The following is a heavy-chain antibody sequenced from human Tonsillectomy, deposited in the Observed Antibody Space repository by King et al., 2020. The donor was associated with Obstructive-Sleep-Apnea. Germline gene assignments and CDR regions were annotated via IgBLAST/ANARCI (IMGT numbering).Heavy chain of an antibody. D-gene: IGHD3-3*01. CDR3: AHSPAYEFWSRYDYSRGSQVPNWFDP. Sequence: TLKESGPTLVKPTQTLTLTCTFSGFSLSTSGVGVGWIRQPPGKALEWLALIYWDDDKRYSPSLKSRLTITKDTSKNQVVLTMTNLDPVDTATYYCAHSPAYEFWSRYDYSRGSQVPNWFDPWGQGTLVTVSS. CDR2: IYWDDDK. CDR1: GFSLSTSGVG. J-gene: IGHJ5*02. V-gene: IGHV2-5*02.